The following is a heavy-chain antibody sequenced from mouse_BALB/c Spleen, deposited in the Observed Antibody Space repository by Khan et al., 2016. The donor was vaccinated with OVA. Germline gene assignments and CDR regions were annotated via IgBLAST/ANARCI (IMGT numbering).Heavy chain of an antibody. D-gene: IGHD3-3*01. CDR3: VRGGRKAMDY. CDR2: INSNTGEA. CDR1: GYTFTNYG. Sequence: QVQLQQSGPELKKPGETVKISCKAPGYTFTNYGMNWVKQAPGKGLKWMGWINSNTGEATHADDFKGRFAFSLETSASTAYLQIKTLKNEDTATYFCVRGGRKAMDYWGQGTSVTVSS. V-gene: IGHV9-3-1*01. J-gene: IGHJ4*01.